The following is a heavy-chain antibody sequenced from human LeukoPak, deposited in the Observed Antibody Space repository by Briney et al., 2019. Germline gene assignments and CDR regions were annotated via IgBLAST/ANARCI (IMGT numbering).Heavy chain of an antibody. CDR3: ARNDILTGHDY. Sequence: PSETLSLTCTVSGGSISSYYWSWIRQPPGKGLEWIGYIYYSGSTDYNPSLKSRVTISVDTSKNQFSLKLSSVTAADTAVYYCARNDILTGHDYWGQGTLVTVSS. J-gene: IGHJ4*02. CDR1: GGSISSYY. CDR2: IYYSGST. D-gene: IGHD3-9*01. V-gene: IGHV4-59*08.